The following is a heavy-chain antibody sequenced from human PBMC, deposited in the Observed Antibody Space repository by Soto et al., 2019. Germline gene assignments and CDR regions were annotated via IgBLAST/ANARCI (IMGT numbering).Heavy chain of an antibody. D-gene: IGHD3-22*01. CDR3: AREPLSDSSGYYLVWGPTDAFDI. J-gene: IGHJ3*02. CDR2: VNDNWGS. V-gene: IGHV4-59*12. Sequence: SETLSLTCTVSGGSISSYYWSWIRQTPEKGLEWIGYVNDNWGSNYNPSLKSRVAISLDASKNQFSLKLSSVTAADTAVYYCAREPLSDSSGYYLVWGPTDAFDIWAQGTMVTVSS. CDR1: GGSISSYY.